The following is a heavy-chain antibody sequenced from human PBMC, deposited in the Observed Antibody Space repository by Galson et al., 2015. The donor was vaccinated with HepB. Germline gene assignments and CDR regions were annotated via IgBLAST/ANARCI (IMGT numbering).Heavy chain of an antibody. J-gene: IGHJ4*02. V-gene: IGHV3-7*03. D-gene: IGHD6-13*01. Sequence: SLRLSCAASGFTFSSYWMSWVRQAPGKGLEWVANIKQDGSEKYYVDSVKGRFTISRDNAKNSLYLQMNSLRAEDTAVYYCAREVFSSSWSGSFDYGGQGTLVTVSS. CDR2: IKQDGSEK. CDR1: GFTFSSYW. CDR3: AREVFSSSWSGSFDY.